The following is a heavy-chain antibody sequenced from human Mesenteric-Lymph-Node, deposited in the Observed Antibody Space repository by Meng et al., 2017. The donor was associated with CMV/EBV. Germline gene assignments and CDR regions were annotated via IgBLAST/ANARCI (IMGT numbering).Heavy chain of an antibody. V-gene: IGHV3-23*01. CDR3: AKEAGYSSSWADY. D-gene: IGHD6-13*01. CDR2: ISGSGGST. J-gene: IGHJ4*02. Sequence: CAGSGFTFSSYAMSWVRQAPGKGLEWVSAISGSGGSTYYADSVKGRFTISRDNSKNTLYLQMNSLRAEDTAVYYCAKEAGYSSSWADYWGQGTLVTVSS. CDR1: GFTFSSYA.